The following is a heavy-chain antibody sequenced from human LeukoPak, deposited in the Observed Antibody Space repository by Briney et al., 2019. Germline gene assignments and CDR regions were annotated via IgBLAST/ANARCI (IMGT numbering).Heavy chain of an antibody. CDR2: ISSSSSYI. V-gene: IGHV3-21*01. CDR3: ARDPAGGSYYKFYYYYYMDV. Sequence: PGGSLRLSCAASGFSFSSYNMNWVRQAPGKGLEWVSSISSSSSYIYYADSVKGRFTISRDNAKNSLYLQMNSLRAEDTAVYYCARDPAGGSYYKFYYYYYMDVWGKGTTVTVSS. CDR1: GFSFSSYN. D-gene: IGHD1-26*01. J-gene: IGHJ6*03.